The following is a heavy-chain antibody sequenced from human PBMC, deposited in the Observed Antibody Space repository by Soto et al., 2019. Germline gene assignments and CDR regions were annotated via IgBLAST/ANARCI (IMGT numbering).Heavy chain of an antibody. V-gene: IGHV3-33*01. Sequence: PGGSLRLSCVASGSNFGNFGMHWVRQAPGKGLEWLTVISNDENIKQGSVRGRFAIARDNSKNTLYLHLTSLRAEDTAIYYCARGLRGVLDYWGQGTLVTVSS. CDR2: ISNDENIK. J-gene: IGHJ4*02. D-gene: IGHD5-12*01. CDR3: ARGLRGVLDY. CDR1: GSNFGNFG.